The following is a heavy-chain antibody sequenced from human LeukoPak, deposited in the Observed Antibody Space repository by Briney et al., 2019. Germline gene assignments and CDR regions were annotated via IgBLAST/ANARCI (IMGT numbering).Heavy chain of an antibody. D-gene: IGHD1-26*01. CDR3: ARVSEVLEDAFDI. V-gene: IGHV1-18*01. J-gene: IGHJ3*02. CDR1: GYIFTNFG. CDR2: ISGYNGNT. Sequence: ASVKVSCKASGYIFTNFGISWVRQARGQGLEWMGWISGYNGNTKYVQKFQGRVTMTTDTSTSTAYMELRSLRSDDTAVYYCARVSEVLEDAFDIWGQGTMVTVSS.